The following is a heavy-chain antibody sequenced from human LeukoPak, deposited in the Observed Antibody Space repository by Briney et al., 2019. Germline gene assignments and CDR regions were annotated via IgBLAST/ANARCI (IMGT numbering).Heavy chain of an antibody. CDR3: ARGGKYCSSTTCYVAY. CDR2: INHSGGT. V-gene: IGHV4-34*01. J-gene: IGHJ4*02. CDR1: GGSFSGSY. Sequence: SETLSPTCAVYGGSFSGSYWSWGRQPPGEGLEWIGEINHSGGTNCNPSLKSRVTISVDTSKNQFSLKLSSVTAADTAVYYCARGGKYCSSTTCYVAYWGQGALVTVSS. D-gene: IGHD2-2*01.